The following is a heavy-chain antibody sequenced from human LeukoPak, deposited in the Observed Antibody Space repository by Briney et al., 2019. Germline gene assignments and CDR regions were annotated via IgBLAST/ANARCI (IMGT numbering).Heavy chain of an antibody. D-gene: IGHD1-26*01. V-gene: IGHV3-7*01. Sequence: PGGSLRLSCVASGFTFSSFWMSWVRQAPGKGLEWVANIKHDGSEKNYVDSVKGRFTISRDNAKNSLYLQMNSLRAEDTAVYYCARQWAIDYWGQGTLVTVSS. CDR2: IKHDGSEK. CDR3: ARQWAIDY. CDR1: GFTFSSFW. J-gene: IGHJ4*02.